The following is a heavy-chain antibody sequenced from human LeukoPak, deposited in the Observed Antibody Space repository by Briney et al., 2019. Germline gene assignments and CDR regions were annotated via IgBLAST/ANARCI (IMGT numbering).Heavy chain of an antibody. J-gene: IGHJ4*02. V-gene: IGHV3-53*01. Sequence: GGSLRLSCAASGFTVSNNYMTWVRQAPGKGLEWVSVIYSSGSTYYADSVKGRFTISRDNSKNTLYLQMNSLRAEDTAVYYCASVSLGYCSSTSCSDYWGQGTLVTVSS. CDR2: IYSSGST. CDR1: GFTVSNNY. CDR3: ASVSLGYCSSTSCSDY. D-gene: IGHD2-2*01.